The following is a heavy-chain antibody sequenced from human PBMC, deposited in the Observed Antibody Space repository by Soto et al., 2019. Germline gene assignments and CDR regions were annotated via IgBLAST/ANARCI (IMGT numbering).Heavy chain of an antibody. CDR3: ARDSELSPASNNWFDP. Sequence: GASVKVSCKASGGTFSSYAISWVRQAPGQGLEWMGGIIPIFGTANYAQKFQGRVTITADESTSTAYMELSSLRSEDTAVYYCARDSELSPASNNWFDPWGQGTLVTVSS. D-gene: IGHD3-16*02. CDR2: IIPIFGTA. V-gene: IGHV1-69*13. CDR1: GGTFSSYA. J-gene: IGHJ5*02.